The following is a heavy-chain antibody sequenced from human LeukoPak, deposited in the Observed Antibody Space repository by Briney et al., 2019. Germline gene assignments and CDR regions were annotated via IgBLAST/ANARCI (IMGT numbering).Heavy chain of an antibody. D-gene: IGHD1-26*01. CDR2: ISAYNGNT. J-gene: IGHJ4*02. V-gene: IGHV1-18*01. CDR1: GYTFTSYG. Sequence: ASVKVSCEASGYTFTSYGISWVRQAPGQGLEWMGWISAYNGNTNYAQKLQGRVTMTTDTSTSTAYMELRSLRSDDTAVYYCARDRSGVSHFGYWGQGTLVTVSS. CDR3: ARDRSGVSHFGY.